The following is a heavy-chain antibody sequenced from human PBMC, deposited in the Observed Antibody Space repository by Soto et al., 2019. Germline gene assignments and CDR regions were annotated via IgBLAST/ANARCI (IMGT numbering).Heavy chain of an antibody. CDR1: GGSIHTYY. Sequence: SETLSLTWSVAGGSIHTYYWHWIRESPGNGLEWIGCISDGGSTYYNPSLKSRVSISLDTSKNHFSLELTSLTAADTAVYYCARVKLAGRGGFDYWGLRTLVTVSS. V-gene: IGHV4-4*09. J-gene: IGHJ4*02. CDR2: ISDGGST. CDR3: ARVKLAGRGGFDY. D-gene: IGHD2-15*01.